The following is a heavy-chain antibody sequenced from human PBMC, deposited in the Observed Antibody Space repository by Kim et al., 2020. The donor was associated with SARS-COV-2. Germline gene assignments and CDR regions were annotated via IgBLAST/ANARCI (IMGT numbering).Heavy chain of an antibody. D-gene: IGHD3-22*01. CDR2: ISYDGSNK. CDR3: AKDQADDDSSGYYYGGHYFDY. V-gene: IGHV3-30*18. CDR1: GFTFSSYG. Sequence: GGSLRLSCAASGFTFSSYGMHWVRQAPGKGLEWVAVISYDGSNKYYADSVKGRFTISRDNSNNTLYLQMNSLRAEDTAVYYCAKDQADDDSSGYYYGGHYFDYWGQGTLVTVSS. J-gene: IGHJ4*02.